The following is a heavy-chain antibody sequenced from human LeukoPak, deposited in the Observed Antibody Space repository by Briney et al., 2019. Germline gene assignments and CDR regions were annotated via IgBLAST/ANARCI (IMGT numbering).Heavy chain of an antibody. CDR1: GFTFSSYW. D-gene: IGHD1-26*01. CDR2: IKQDGSEK. J-gene: IGHJ4*02. CDR3: ARDRQVGATVDYFDY. V-gene: IGHV3-7*01. Sequence: GGSLRLSCVASGFTFSSYWMSWVRQAPGKGLEWVANIKQDGSEKYYVDSVKGRFTISRDNAKNSLYLQMNSLRAEDTAVYYCARDRQVGATVDYFDYWGQGTLVTVSS.